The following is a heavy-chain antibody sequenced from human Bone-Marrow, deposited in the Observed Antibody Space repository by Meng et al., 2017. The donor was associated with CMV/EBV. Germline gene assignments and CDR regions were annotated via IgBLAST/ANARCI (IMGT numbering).Heavy chain of an antibody. CDR2: INPNSGGT. Sequence: ASVKVSCKASGYTFTGYYMHWVRQAPGQGLEWMGWINPNSGGTNYAQKFQGRVTMTRDTSISTAYMELSSLRSEDTAVYYCARVARRFTIFYPYWGQGTPVTVSS. D-gene: IGHD3-9*01. CDR3: ARVARRFTIFYPY. CDR1: GYTFTGYY. J-gene: IGHJ4*02. V-gene: IGHV1-2*02.